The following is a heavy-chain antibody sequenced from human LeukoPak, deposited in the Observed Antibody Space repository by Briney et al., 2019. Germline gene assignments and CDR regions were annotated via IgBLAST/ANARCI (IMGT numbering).Heavy chain of an antibody. CDR1: GFTFSNHG. Sequence: HPGRSLTLSCAASGFTFSNHGMHWVRQAPGKGLEWVAVIWYDGSNKYYADSVKGRFTISRDNSKNTVYLQMNSLRAEDTAVYYCARGSFSSLRGPHHGMDVWGQGTTGTVSS. J-gene: IGHJ6*02. CDR2: IWYDGSNK. V-gene: IGHV3-33*01. D-gene: IGHD6-13*01. CDR3: ARGSFSSLRGPHHGMDV.